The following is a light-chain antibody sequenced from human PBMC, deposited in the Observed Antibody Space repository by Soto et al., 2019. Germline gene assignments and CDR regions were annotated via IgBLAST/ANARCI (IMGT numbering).Light chain of an antibody. Sequence: DIQMTQSPSSLSASVGDRVTITCRASQIISTYLNWYQQKPGKAPKLLIYGASNVQSGVPSRFSGSWSGTEFTLTISSPQPEDFATYYCQQSYSNPVSFGQGTKLQIK. J-gene: IGKJ2*03. CDR3: QQSYSNPVS. CDR1: QIISTY. CDR2: GAS. V-gene: IGKV1-39*01.